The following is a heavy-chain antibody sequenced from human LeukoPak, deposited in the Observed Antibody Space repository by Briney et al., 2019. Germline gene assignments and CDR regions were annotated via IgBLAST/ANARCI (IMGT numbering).Heavy chain of an antibody. CDR3: ARLRALSGHRGAFDI. V-gene: IGHV4-39*01. J-gene: IGHJ3*02. Sequence: SETLSLTCAVSGDSISNHIYYWDWIRQTPGRGLEWIGAVYYTGNAYYNPSLKSRVTISVDTSDNRFSLHLSSVNAADTAIYYCARLRALSGHRGAFDIWGQGTLVTVSS. D-gene: IGHD5/OR15-5a*01. CDR2: VYYTGNA. CDR1: GDSISNHIYY.